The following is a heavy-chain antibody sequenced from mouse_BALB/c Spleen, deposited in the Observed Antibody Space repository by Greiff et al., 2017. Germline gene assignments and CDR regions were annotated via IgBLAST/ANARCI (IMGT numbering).Heavy chain of an antibody. J-gene: IGHJ2*01. CDR3: TRRIYYGSSYDYFDY. Sequence: QVQLQQPGAELVKPGASVKMSCKASGYTFTSYWMHWVKQRPGQGLEWIGVIVPSDSYTSYNQKFKGKATLTVDTSSSTAYMQLSSLTSEDSAVYYCTRRIYYGSSYDYFDYWGQGTTLTVSS. CDR1: GYTFTSYW. CDR2: IVPSDSYT. V-gene: IGHV1S127*01. D-gene: IGHD1-1*01.